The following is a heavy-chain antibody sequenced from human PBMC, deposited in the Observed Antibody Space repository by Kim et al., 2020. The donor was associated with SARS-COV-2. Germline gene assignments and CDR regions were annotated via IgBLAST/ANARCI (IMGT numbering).Heavy chain of an antibody. CDR1: GGSISSYY. CDR3: ARARAAAGRGWFDP. V-gene: IGHV4-59*01. D-gene: IGHD6-13*01. J-gene: IGHJ5*02. CDR2: IYYSGST. Sequence: SETLSLTCTVSGGSISSYYWSWIRQPPGKGLEWIGYIYYSGSTNYNPSLKSRVTISVDTSKNQFSLKLSSVTAADTAVYYCARARAAAGRGWFDPWGQGTLVTVSS.